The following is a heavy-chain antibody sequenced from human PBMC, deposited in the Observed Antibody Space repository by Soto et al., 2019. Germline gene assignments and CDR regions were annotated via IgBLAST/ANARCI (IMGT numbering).Heavy chain of an antibody. J-gene: IGHJ4*02. CDR2: IKSKTDGGTK. D-gene: IGHD5-12*01. Sequence: GGSLRLSCAASGFTFSNAWMSWVRQAPGKGLEWVGRIKSKTDGGTKDYGAPVKGRFTISRDDSKNTLYLQMNSLKTEDTAVYYCTKEYSGYVPVDYWGQGTLVTVSS. CDR3: TKEYSGYVPVDY. V-gene: IGHV3-15*01. CDR1: GFTFSNAW.